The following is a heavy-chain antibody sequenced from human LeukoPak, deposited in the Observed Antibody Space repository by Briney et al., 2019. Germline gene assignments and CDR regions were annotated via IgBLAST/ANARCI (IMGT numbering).Heavy chain of an antibody. D-gene: IGHD6-19*01. V-gene: IGHV3-30-3*01. CDR2: ISYDGSNK. Sequence: GGSLRLSCAASGFTFSSYWMSWVRQAPGKGLEWVAVISYDGSNKYYADSVKGRFTISRDNSKNTLYLQMNSLRAEDTAVYYCARIPGGWLPGPALEYFQHWGQGTLVTVSS. CDR1: GFTFSSYW. J-gene: IGHJ1*01. CDR3: ARIPGGWLPGPALEYFQH.